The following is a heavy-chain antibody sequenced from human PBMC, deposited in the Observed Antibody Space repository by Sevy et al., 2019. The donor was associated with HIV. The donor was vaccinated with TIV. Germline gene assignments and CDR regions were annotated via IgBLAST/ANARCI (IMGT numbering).Heavy chain of an antibody. D-gene: IGHD5-12*01. CDR1: GGSISSGSYY. Sequence: SETLSLTCTVSGGSISSGSYYWSWIRQPAGKGLEWIGRIYTSGSTNYNPSLKSRVTISVDTSKNQFSLKLSSVTAADTAVYYCATGRTRWLHRNGDAFDIWGQGTMVTVSS. J-gene: IGHJ3*02. CDR2: IYTSGST. V-gene: IGHV4-61*02. CDR3: ATGRTRWLHRNGDAFDI.